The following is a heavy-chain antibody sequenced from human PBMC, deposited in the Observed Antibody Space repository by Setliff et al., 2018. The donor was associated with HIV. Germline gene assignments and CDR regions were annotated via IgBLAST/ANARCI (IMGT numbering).Heavy chain of an antibody. CDR1: VYSISRGFY. CDR2: IYHSGTT. J-gene: IGHJ4*02. D-gene: IGHD4-17*01. V-gene: IGHV4-38-2*01. Sequence: SETLSLTCAVSVYSISRGFYWGWIRQPPGKGLEWIGNIYHSGTTNYNSSLKSRVTISVHTSKNQFSMKLSSLTAADTVVYSCARRIYGKNPYFDYCCQGTRVTGSS. CDR3: ARRIYGKNPYFDY.